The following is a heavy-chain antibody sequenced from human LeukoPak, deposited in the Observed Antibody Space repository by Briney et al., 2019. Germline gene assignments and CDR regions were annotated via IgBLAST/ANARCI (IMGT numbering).Heavy chain of an antibody. CDR2: IKQDASEK. CDR1: GFTFSNYW. D-gene: IGHD2-15*01. J-gene: IGHJ3*02. Sequence: GGSLRLSCVASGFTFSNYWMTWVRQAPGKGLEWVANIKQDASEKYYVDSVKGRFTISRDNAKSSLYLQMNSLRAEDSAVYYCAGPSGGMWASDMWGQGTMVTVSS. V-gene: IGHV3-7*01. CDR3: AGPSGGMWASDM.